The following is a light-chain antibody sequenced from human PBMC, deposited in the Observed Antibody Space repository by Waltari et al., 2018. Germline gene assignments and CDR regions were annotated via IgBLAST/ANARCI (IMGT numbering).Light chain of an antibody. Sequence: SYELTQPPSVSVSPGQTARITCSGAALPKQSSYWYRQKTGQAPCLLNNEDRERPSGIPERFSFSISVTTVTLTISGVQAEDEADYYCQSADTTGSSWVFGGGTKLTVL. CDR1: ALPKQS. V-gene: IGLV3-25*03. J-gene: IGLJ3*02. CDR2: EDR. CDR3: QSADTTGSSWV.